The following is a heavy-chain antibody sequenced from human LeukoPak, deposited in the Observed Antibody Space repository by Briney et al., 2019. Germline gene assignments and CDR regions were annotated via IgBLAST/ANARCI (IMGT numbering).Heavy chain of an antibody. V-gene: IGHV3-30*18. D-gene: IGHD3-16*02. CDR1: GFTFSSYG. CDR3: AKSLMITFGGVIPPGY. CDR2: IPYDGSNK. Sequence: GGSLRLSCAASGFTFSSYGMHWVRQAPGKGLEWVAVIPYDGSNKYYADSVKGRFTISRDNSKNTLYLKMNSLRAEDTAVYYCAKSLMITFGGVIPPGYWGQGTLVTVSS. J-gene: IGHJ4*02.